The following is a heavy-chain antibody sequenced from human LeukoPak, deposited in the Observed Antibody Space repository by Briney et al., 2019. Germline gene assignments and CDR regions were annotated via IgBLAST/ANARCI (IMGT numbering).Heavy chain of an antibody. CDR2: ISPSNGNT. Sequence: VASVKVSCKASHYTFTSYSINWVLQAPGQGLEWMGWISPSNGNTEYAEKIQGRVTMTVDTSTRTVYMELRSLQSDDTAVYYCAKDSGWELQEYFFDDWGQGTLVTVSS. V-gene: IGHV1-18*01. CDR1: HYTFTSYS. CDR3: AKDSGWELQEYFFDD. D-gene: IGHD1-26*01. J-gene: IGHJ4*02.